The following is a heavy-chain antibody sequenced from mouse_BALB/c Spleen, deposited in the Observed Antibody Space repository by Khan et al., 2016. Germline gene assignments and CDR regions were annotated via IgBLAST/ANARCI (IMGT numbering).Heavy chain of an antibody. J-gene: IGHJ4*01. D-gene: IGHD1-1*01. CDR3: ARKGSSYYAMDY. Sequence: QVQLQQSGAELARPGASVKLSCKASGYTFTSYWMQWVKQRPGQGLEWIGAIYPGDGDTRYTQKFKGKATLTADKSSSPAYMQLSSLASEDSAVYYCARKGSSYYAMDYWGPGTSGTVS. CDR2: IYPGDGDT. CDR1: GYTFTSYW. V-gene: IGHV1-87*01.